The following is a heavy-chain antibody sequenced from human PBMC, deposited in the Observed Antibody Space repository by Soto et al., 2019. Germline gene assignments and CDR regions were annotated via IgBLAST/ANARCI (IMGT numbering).Heavy chain of an antibody. CDR2: IYYSGGT. V-gene: IGHV4-39*07. CDR1: GGSISSSSYY. D-gene: IGHD7-27*01. J-gene: IGHJ6*01. CDR3: ARELGKIGMDV. Sequence: SETLSLTCTVSGGSISSSSYYWGWIRQPPGKGLEWIGSIYYSGGTYYNPSLKSRVTISVDTSKNQFSLKLSSVTAADTAVYYCARELGKIGMDVWGQGTTVT.